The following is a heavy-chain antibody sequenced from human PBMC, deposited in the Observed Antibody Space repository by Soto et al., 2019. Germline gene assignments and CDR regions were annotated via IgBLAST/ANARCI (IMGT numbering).Heavy chain of an antibody. CDR1: GYTFTSYH. Sequence: QVQLVQSGAEVKKPGASVKASFKPSGYTFTSYHISWAPQAPGQGLEWMRWISAYNGNTNYVQQLQGRVTMTTDTSTSTAYMELRSLRSDATAVYYGARDPPPMDVWGQGTTVTVSS. J-gene: IGHJ6*02. V-gene: IGHV1-18*01. CDR3: ARDPPPMDV. CDR2: ISAYNGNT.